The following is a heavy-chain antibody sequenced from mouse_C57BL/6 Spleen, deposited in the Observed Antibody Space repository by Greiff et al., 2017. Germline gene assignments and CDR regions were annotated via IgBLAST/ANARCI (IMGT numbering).Heavy chain of an antibody. Sequence: VQLQQSGAELARPGASVKLSCKASGYTFTSYGISWVKQRTGQGLEWIGEIYPRSGNTYYNEKFKGKATLTADKSSSTAYMELRSLTSEDSAVYFCALRPLYAMDYWGQGTSVTVSS. J-gene: IGHJ4*01. CDR1: GYTFTSYG. CDR2: IYPRSGNT. V-gene: IGHV1-81*01. CDR3: ALRPLYAMDY.